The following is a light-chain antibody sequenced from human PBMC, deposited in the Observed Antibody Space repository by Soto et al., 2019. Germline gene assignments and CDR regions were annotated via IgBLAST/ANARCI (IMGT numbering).Light chain of an antibody. V-gene: IGLV2-11*01. CDR3: CSYAGTYV. CDR2: DVS. J-gene: IGLJ1*01. CDR1: DVGDYNT. Sequence: TQIRAVSGSPGQSVIISCSDVGDYNTVSWYQHHPGKAPKLMIYDVSRRPSGVPHRFSGSQSGNTASLTISGLQAEDEADYYCCSYAGTYVFGTGTKVTVL.